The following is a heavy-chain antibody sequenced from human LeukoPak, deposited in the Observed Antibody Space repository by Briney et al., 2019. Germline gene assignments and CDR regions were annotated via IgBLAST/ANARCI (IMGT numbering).Heavy chain of an antibody. V-gene: IGHV3-13*01. J-gene: IGHJ4*02. CDR2: ISIRGDT. CDR3: ARGGIQVSGIDEFDY. D-gene: IGHD6-19*01. CDR1: GFTFIDYD. Sequence: GGSLRLSCAASGFTFIDYDMHWVRQVIGKGLEWVSAISIRGDTHYSGSVKGRFTISRENAESSLYLQMNSLRAEDTAAYYCARGGIQVSGIDEFDYWGQGTLVTVSS.